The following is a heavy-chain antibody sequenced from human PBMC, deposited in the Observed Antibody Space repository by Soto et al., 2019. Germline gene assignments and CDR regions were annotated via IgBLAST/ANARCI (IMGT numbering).Heavy chain of an antibody. CDR1: GYIFVNYG. D-gene: IGHD3-16*01. CDR3: VMVDNYVTPTPQDV. V-gene: IGHV1-18*01. CDR2: ISPYTGNT. Sequence: QVQLVQSGDEVKKPGASVKVSCKASGYIFVNYGIAWVRQAPGQGLEWMGWISPYTGNTHSATKVQGRLTMTTDTATSTAYMDLGSLTSDDTAVYYCVMVDNYVTPTPQDVWGQGATVTVSS. J-gene: IGHJ6*02.